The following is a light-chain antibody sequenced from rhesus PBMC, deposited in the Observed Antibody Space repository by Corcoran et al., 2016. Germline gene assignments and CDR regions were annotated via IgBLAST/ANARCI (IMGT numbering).Light chain of an antibody. CDR2: KAS. V-gene: IGKV1-22*01. Sequence: DIQMTQSPSSLSASVGDTVTITCRASQSISSWLAWYQQKPGKAPKLLIYKASTLQSGVPSRFRVSGSGTDFTLTSSSLQSEDFATYYCQQYSSSPRSFGGGTNVEIK. CDR1: QSISSW. J-gene: IGKJ4*01. CDR3: QQYSSSPRS.